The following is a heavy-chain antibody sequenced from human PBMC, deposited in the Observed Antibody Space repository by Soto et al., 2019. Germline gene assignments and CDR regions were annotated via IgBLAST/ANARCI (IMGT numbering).Heavy chain of an antibody. Sequence: QVHLVQSGAEVKKPGASVKVSCKASGYTFTGYYIHWVRQAPGQGLEWMGWTNPSNGGTNYAQKFQGRVTIIADESTSTVYMELSSLRSEDTAMYYCARGWGYDSNDYYYAYWGQGTLVIVSS. V-gene: IGHV1-2*02. CDR2: TNPSNGGT. CDR1: GYTFTGYY. J-gene: IGHJ4*02. D-gene: IGHD3-22*01. CDR3: ARGWGYDSNDYYYAY.